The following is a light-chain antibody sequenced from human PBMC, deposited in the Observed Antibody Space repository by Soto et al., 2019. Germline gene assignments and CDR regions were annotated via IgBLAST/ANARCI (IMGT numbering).Light chain of an antibody. CDR2: KAS. CDR3: QQHHEYAAWT. V-gene: IGKV1-5*03. CDR1: QSVSIW. J-gene: IGKJ1*01. Sequence: DIQMTQSPSILSASVGDRVTITCRASQSVSIWLAWYQQKPGKAPNLLIYKASSLQSGVPSRFSGSGSGTEFTLTISGLQPEDSATYYCQQHHEYAAWTFGQGTKVEIK.